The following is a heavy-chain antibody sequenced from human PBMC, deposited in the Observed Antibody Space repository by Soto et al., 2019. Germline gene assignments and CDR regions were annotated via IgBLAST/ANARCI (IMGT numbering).Heavy chain of an antibody. CDR3: SRDGDFYGLDV. CDR2: IRGSTYGGTT. CDR1: GFTSDDYDYA. Sequence: GGPLRLSCTLSGFTSDDYDYALTYVRQAPGKGLEWLGLIRGSTYGGTTEYAASVKGRFTISRDDSKGITYLQMNSLKTEDTAGYYCSRDGDFYGLDVWGQGTTVTVSS. J-gene: IGHJ6*02. D-gene: IGHD3-3*01. V-gene: IGHV3-49*04.